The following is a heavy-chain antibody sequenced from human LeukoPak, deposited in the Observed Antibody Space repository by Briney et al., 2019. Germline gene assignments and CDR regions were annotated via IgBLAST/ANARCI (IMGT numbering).Heavy chain of an antibody. V-gene: IGHV3-23*01. CDR2: FRSSGGST. Sequence: GGSLRLSCAASGFTFSSYAMTWVRQAPGKGLEWVSTFRSSGGSTYYADSVKGRFTISRDSSTNTLFLQMNSLRAENPAVYYCAKYCSGGNCYSGLYWGQGTLVTVSS. D-gene: IGHD2-15*01. CDR1: GFTFSSYA. CDR3: AKYCSGGNCYSGLY. J-gene: IGHJ4*02.